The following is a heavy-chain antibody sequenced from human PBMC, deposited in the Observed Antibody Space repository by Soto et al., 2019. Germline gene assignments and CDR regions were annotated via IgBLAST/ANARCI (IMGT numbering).Heavy chain of an antibody. V-gene: IGHV1-69*13. Sequence: ASVKVSCKASGCTFSSYAISWVRQAPGQGLEWMGGIIPIFGTANYAQKFQGRVTITADESTSTAYMELSSLRSEDTAVYYCAIFPRYCSSTSCYPSKDYYYGMDVWGQGTTVTVSS. D-gene: IGHD2-2*01. CDR2: IIPIFGTA. J-gene: IGHJ6*02. CDR3: AIFPRYCSSTSCYPSKDYYYGMDV. CDR1: GCTFSSYA.